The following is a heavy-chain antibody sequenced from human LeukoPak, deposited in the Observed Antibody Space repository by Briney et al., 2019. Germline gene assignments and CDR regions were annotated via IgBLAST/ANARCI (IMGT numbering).Heavy chain of an antibody. D-gene: IGHD2-2*01. CDR2: IYSGGST. Sequence: GGSLRLSCAASGFTVSSNYMSWVRQAPGKGLEWVSVIYSGGSTYYPGSVKGRFTISRENAKNSLYLQMNSLRAEDTAVYYCARGVYCSSTSCYRELDYWGQGTLVTVSS. J-gene: IGHJ4*02. CDR1: GFTVSSNY. CDR3: ARGVYCSSTSCYRELDY. V-gene: IGHV3-53*01.